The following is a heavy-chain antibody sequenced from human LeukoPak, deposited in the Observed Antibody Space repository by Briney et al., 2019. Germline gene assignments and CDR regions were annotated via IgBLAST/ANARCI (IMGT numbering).Heavy chain of an antibody. CDR2: ISSSGSTI. Sequence: GGSLRLSCAASGFTFSSYEMNWVRQAPGKGLEWVSYISSSGSTIYYADSVKGRFTTSRDNAKNSLYLQMNSLRAEDTAVYYRARQLDRAAAGTLGYWGQGTLVTVSS. J-gene: IGHJ4*02. CDR3: ARQLDRAAAGTLGY. D-gene: IGHD6-13*01. CDR1: GFTFSSYE. V-gene: IGHV3-48*03.